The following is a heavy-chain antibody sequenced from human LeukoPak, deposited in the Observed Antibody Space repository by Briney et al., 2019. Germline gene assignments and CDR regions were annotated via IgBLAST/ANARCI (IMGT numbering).Heavy chain of an antibody. J-gene: IGHJ4*02. CDR2: ISSSSSYI. Sequence: GGSLRLSCAASGFTFSSYSMNWVRQAPGKGLEWGSSISSSSSYIYYADPVKGRFTSSRDNAKNSLYLQMNSLRAADTAVYYCAREFTMTDLDYWGQGTLVTVSS. D-gene: IGHD3-22*01. CDR1: GFTFSSYS. V-gene: IGHV3-21*01. CDR3: AREFTMTDLDY.